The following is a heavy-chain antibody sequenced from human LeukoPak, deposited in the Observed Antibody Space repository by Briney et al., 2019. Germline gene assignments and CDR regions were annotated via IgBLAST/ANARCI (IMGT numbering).Heavy chain of an antibody. D-gene: IGHD1-26*01. J-gene: IGHJ4*02. CDR3: ARMSGSHIDY. Sequence: GGSLRLSCAASGFTFSDYYMSWIRQAPGKGLEWVSYISSSGSTIYYADSVKGRFTISRDNSKNTLGLQMDRLRAEDTAVYYCARMSGSHIDYWGQGTLVTVSS. CDR1: GFTFSDYY. CDR2: ISSSGSTI. V-gene: IGHV3-11*04.